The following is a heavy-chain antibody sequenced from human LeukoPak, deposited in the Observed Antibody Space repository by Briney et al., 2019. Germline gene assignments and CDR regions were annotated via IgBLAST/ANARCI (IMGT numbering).Heavy chain of an antibody. CDR3: AKDFRIGYSAHFDY. Sequence: GGSLRLSCVGSGFTFRSHAMSWVRQAPEKGLEFISGIYENGGTTYYADSVKGRFSISRDNSKNTLYLQMDSLRGEDTAVYYCAKDFRIGYSAHFDYWGQGALVTVSS. CDR1: GFTFRSHA. V-gene: IGHV3-23*01. D-gene: IGHD2-21*01. CDR2: IYENGGTT. J-gene: IGHJ4*02.